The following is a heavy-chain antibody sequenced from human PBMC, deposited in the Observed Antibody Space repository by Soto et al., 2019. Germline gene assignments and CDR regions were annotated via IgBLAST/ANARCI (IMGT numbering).Heavy chain of an antibody. Sequence: EVHLVESGGGLVQPGGSLRLSCAASGFTVSRYDMHWVRQATGKGLEWVSVIGSAGDTYYPGSVKGRFTISRENAQNSLYLQMTSLRAEDTAVYYCAKADDGGTHFENWGQGTLVTVSS. D-gene: IGHD4-17*01. J-gene: IGHJ4*02. CDR1: GFTVSRYD. V-gene: IGHV3-13*01. CDR3: AKADDGGTHFEN. CDR2: IGSAGDT.